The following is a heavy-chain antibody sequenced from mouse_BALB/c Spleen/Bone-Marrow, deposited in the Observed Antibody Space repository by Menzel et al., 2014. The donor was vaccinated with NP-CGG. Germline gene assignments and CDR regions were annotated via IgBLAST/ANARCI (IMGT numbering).Heavy chain of an antibody. Sequence: QVQLQQSGSVLVRPGASVKLSCKASGYTFTNSWMHWAKQRPGQGLEWIGELHPNSGNSNYNEKFKGKAKLTAVTSTSTAYMELSSLTDEDSAVYYCTRVITAVLATRAMDYWGQGSSVTVSS. D-gene: IGHD1-1*01. CDR3: TRVITAVLATRAMDY. CDR1: GYTFTNSW. CDR2: LHPNSGNS. J-gene: IGHJ4*01. V-gene: IGHV1S130*01.